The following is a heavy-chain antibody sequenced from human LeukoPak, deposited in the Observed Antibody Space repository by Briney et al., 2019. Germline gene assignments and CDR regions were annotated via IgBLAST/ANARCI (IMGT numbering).Heavy chain of an antibody. CDR2: ISSSSSYI. Sequence: GGSLRLSCAASGFTFSNYSMNWVRQAPGKGLEWVPSISSSSSYIYYADSVKGRFTISRDNAKNSLYLQMYSLRAGDTAVYYCARGPKARELRPFDYWGQGTLVTVSP. CDR1: GFTFSNYS. V-gene: IGHV3-21*01. J-gene: IGHJ4*02. CDR3: ARGPKARELRPFDY. D-gene: IGHD1-26*01.